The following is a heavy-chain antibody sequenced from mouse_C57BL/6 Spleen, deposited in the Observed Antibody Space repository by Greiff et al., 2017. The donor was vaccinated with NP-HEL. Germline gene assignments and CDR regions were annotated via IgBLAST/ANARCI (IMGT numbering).Heavy chain of an antibody. CDR3: ARGPYYYGSSSFYAMDY. V-gene: IGHV1-82*01. D-gene: IGHD1-1*01. Sequence: QVQLPHSSPAPPPPFSSFPLSFTSSFSSFIISFLPFFTPIPLNCLYLIVIIDTLYVDTNYNGKFKGKATLTADKSSSTAYMQLSSLTSEDSAVYFCARGPYYYGSSSFYAMDYWGQGTSVTVSS. J-gene: IGHJ4*01. CDR2: IDTLYVDT. CDR1: FSSFIISF.